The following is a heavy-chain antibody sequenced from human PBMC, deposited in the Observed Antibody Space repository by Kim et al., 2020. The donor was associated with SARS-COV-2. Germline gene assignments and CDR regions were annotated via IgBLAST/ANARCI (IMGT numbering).Heavy chain of an antibody. CDR1: GFTFDDYA. D-gene: IGHD3-10*01. V-gene: IGHV3-9*01. CDR3: AKDIIPYYGSGGAFDI. J-gene: IGHJ3*02. Sequence: GGSLRLSCAASGFTFDDYAMHWVRQAPGKGLEWVSGISWNSGSIGYADSVKGRFTISRDNAKNSLYLQMNSLRAEDTALYYCAKDIIPYYGSGGAFDIWGQGTMVTVSS. CDR2: ISWNSGSI.